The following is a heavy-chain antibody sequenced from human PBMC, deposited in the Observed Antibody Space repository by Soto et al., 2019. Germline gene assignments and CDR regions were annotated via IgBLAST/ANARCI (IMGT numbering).Heavy chain of an antibody. CDR1: GFTFSSYA. Sequence: EVQLLESGGGLVQPGRSLRLSCAASGFTFSSYAMSWVRQAPGKWLEWVSAISGSGGTTYYAASVKGRFTISRDNSKNTLFLQMNSLRAEDTAVYYCAKFFVETGGSSGWPWTFHYWCQGTLVTVSS. CDR3: AKFFVETGGSSGWPWTFHY. CDR2: ISGSGGTT. D-gene: IGHD6-25*01. V-gene: IGHV3-23*01. J-gene: IGHJ4*02.